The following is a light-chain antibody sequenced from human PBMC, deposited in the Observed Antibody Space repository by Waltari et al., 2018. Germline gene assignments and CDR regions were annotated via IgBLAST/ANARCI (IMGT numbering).Light chain of an antibody. V-gene: IGKV4-1*01. CDR2: WAS. J-gene: IGKJ2*01. CDR3: QQYRDTPYT. CDR1: QSIFYSSNNKDY. Sequence: DIVMTQSPDSLAVSPGERATIHCKSSQSIFYSSNNKDYLAWYQLKPGQPPKLLIYWASTRESGVPDRFSGSGTGTDFTLTISSLQTEDVATYYCQQYRDTPYTFGQGTNLEI.